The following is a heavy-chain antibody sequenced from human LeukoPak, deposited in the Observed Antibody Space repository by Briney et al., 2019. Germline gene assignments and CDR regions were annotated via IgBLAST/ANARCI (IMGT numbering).Heavy chain of an antibody. Sequence: PGGSLRLSCAASGFTFSSYEMNWVRQAPGKGLEWVSYISSSGSTIYYADSVKGRFTISRDNAKNSLYLQMSSLRAEDTAVYYCARDPSRGYTYGYGDYWGQGILVTVSS. V-gene: IGHV3-48*03. CDR1: GFTFSSYE. J-gene: IGHJ4*02. D-gene: IGHD5-18*01. CDR2: ISSSGSTI. CDR3: ARDPSRGYTYGYGDY.